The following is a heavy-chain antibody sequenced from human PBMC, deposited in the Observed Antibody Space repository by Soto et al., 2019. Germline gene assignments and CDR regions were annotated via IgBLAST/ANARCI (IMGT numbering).Heavy chain of an antibody. CDR3: ASRGPGRYYEFDF. CDR1: GGSVNSGSYY. CDR2: IYYTGST. J-gene: IGHJ4*02. V-gene: IGHV4-61*01. D-gene: IGHD1-26*01. Sequence: SETLSLTCTVSGGSVNSGSYYWSWIRQPPGKGLEWIGYIYYTGSTNYNPSLKSRVTISVDTSKNQLSLKLNSVTAAETAVFYCASRGPGRYYEFDFWGPGNLVTVSS.